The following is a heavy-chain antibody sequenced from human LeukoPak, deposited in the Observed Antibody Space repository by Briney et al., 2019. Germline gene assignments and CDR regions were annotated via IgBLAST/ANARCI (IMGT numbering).Heavy chain of an antibody. D-gene: IGHD3-22*01. Sequence: GGSLRLSCVASGFSFSSHGMHWVRQAPGKGLEWVAFIRYDGTNKYYTDSVRGRFTISRDNSRNTLYLQMNSLIVEDTALYYCAKYYHEGSGASPLHYWGQGTLVTVSS. CDR3: AKYYHEGSGASPLHY. CDR1: GFSFSSHG. V-gene: IGHV3-30*02. J-gene: IGHJ4*02. CDR2: IRYDGTNK.